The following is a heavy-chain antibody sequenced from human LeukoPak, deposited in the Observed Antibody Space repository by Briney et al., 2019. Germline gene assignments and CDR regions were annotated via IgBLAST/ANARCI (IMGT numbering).Heavy chain of an antibody. CDR2: MNPNSGNT. CDR1: GYTFTSYD. CDR3: AREDKVNYDSSGYYYDYYFDY. D-gene: IGHD3-22*01. J-gene: IGHJ4*02. V-gene: IGHV1-8*01. Sequence: ASVTVSCKASGYTFTSYDINWVRQATGQGLEWMGWMNPNSGNTGYAQKFQGRVTITRNTSISTAYMELSSLRSEDTAVYYCAREDKVNYDSSGYYYDYYFDYWGQGTLVTVSS.